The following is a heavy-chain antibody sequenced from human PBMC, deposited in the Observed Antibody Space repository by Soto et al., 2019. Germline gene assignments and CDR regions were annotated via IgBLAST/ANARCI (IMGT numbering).Heavy chain of an antibody. D-gene: IGHD6-13*01. V-gene: IGHV1-8*01. CDR1: GYTFTNYD. J-gene: IGHJ4*02. CDR3: ARGGSSSAPDY. CDR2: LNPNSGNT. Sequence: ASVKVSCKASGYTFTNYDINWVRQTTGQGLELMGWLNPNSGNTAYAQKFQGRVTMTRNTFINTAYMDLSNLRSDDTAVYYCARGGSSSAPDYWGQGTPVTVSS.